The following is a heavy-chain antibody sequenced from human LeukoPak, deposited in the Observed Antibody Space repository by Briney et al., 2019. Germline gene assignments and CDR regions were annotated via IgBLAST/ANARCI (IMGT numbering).Heavy chain of an antibody. J-gene: IGHJ5*02. CDR3: ARGEYYYGSGSYVWFDP. V-gene: IGHV5-51*01. D-gene: IGHD3-10*01. CDR2: IHPDDSDT. CDR1: GYNFTNYW. Sequence: GESLKISCKGSGYNFTNYWIAWVRQMPGKGLEWMGIIHPDDSDTIYSPSFQGQVTISADKSISTAYLQWSSLKASDTAMYYCARGEYYYGSGSYVWFDPWGQGTLVTVSS.